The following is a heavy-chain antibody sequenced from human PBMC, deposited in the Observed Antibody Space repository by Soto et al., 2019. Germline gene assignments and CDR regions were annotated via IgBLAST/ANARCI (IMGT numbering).Heavy chain of an antibody. CDR2: IYGVGDT. J-gene: IGHJ2*01. CDR1: GFTVSTNH. V-gene: IGHV3-53*04. Sequence: EVQVVESGGGLVQPGGSLRLSCAASGFTVSTNHMTWVRQAPGKGLEWVSVIYGVGDTYYADSVKGRFTISRHNSKNTVYLQMNSLGPDDTAVYYCGAAGGSAHYWYFDIWGRGTLVTVSS. D-gene: IGHD2-15*01. CDR3: GAAGGSAHYWYFDI.